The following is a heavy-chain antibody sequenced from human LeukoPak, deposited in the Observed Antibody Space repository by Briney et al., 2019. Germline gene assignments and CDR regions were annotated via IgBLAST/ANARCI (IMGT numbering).Heavy chain of an antibody. J-gene: IGHJ6*03. CDR2: IGTASDT. D-gene: IGHD1-1*01. Sequence: PGGPLRLSCAASGFTFSSFDMHWVRQPTGRGLEWVSTIGTASDTCYPGSVEGRFTLSRDNAKNSLYLQMNSLTAGDTAVYYYARGPPRGKYYYMDVWGKGTTVTVSS. CDR3: ARGPPRGKYYYMDV. CDR1: GFTFSSFD. V-gene: IGHV3-13*01.